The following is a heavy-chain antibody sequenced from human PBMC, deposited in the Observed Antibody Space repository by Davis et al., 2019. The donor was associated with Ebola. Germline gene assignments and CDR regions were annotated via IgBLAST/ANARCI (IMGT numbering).Heavy chain of an antibody. V-gene: IGHV1-69*04. CDR1: GGTFSSYT. D-gene: IGHD1-26*01. J-gene: IGHJ4*02. Sequence: AASVKVSCKASGGTFSSYTISWVRQAPGQGLEWMGRIIPILGIANYAQKFQGRVTITADKSTSTAYMELSSLRSEDTAVYYCARDLTGIVGATSDYWGQGTLVAVSS. CDR2: IIPILGIA. CDR3: ARDLTGIVGATSDY.